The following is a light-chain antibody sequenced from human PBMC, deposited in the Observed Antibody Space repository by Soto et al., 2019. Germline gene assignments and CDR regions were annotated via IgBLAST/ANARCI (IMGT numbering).Light chain of an antibody. CDR1: RSDVGGYNY. J-gene: IGLJ1*01. CDR2: DVS. Sequence: QSVLTQPASVSGSPGQSITISCTGTRSDVGGYNYVSWYQQHPGKAPKLMIYDVSNRPSGVSNRFSGSKSGNTASLTISGLQDEDEDDYYCSSYTSTSTYVFGTGTKLTVL. CDR3: SSYTSTSTYV. V-gene: IGLV2-14*01.